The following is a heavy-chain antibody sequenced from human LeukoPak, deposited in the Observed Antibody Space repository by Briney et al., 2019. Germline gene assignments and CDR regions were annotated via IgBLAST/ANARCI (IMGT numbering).Heavy chain of an antibody. CDR1: GYTFTSYG. CDR3: ARGKRHSSSWYNWFDP. V-gene: IGHV1-18*01. CDR2: ISAYNGNT. J-gene: IGHJ5*02. D-gene: IGHD6-13*01. Sequence: ASVKVSCKASGYTFTSYGISWVRQAPGQGLEWMGWISAYNGNTNYAQKLQGRVTMTTDTSTSTAYMELRSLRSDDTAVYYCARGKRHSSSWYNWFDPWGQGTLATVSS.